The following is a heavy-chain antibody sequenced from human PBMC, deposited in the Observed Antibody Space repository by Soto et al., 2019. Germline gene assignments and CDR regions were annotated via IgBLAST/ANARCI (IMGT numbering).Heavy chain of an antibody. Sequence: EVQLVESGGGLVQPGRSLRLSCAASGFTFDDYAMHWVRQAPGKGLEWVSGIRWNSGSIGYADSVNGRFTISRDNAKNSLCLQMNSLRAEATALYYCAKDFTSYYYNYMDVWGKGTTVTVSS. CDR1: GFTFDDYA. CDR3: AKDFTSYYYNYMDV. J-gene: IGHJ6*03. D-gene: IGHD2-2*01. CDR2: IRWNSGSI. V-gene: IGHV3-9*01.